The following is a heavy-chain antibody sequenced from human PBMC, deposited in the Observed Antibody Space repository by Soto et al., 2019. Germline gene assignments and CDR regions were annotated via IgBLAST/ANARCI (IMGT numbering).Heavy chain of an antibody. Sequence: SETLSLTCTVSGGSISSYYCIFIRQPPGKGLEWIGYIYYSGSTNYNPSLKSRVTISVDTSKNQFSLKLSSVTAADTAVYYCARSERYTGVGYFDYWGQGTLVTVSS. CDR2: IYYSGST. D-gene: IGHD2-2*02. CDR3: ARSERYTGVGYFDY. V-gene: IGHV4-59*01. CDR1: GGSISSYY. J-gene: IGHJ4*02.